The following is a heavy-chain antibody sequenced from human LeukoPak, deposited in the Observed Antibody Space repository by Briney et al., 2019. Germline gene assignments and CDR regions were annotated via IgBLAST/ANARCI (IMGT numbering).Heavy chain of an antibody. CDR3: AKELVRGVSYYYYMDV. J-gene: IGHJ6*03. CDR1: GFSFTSFS. Sequence: PGGSLRLSCAASGFSFTSFSIHWVRQTPDKGLEWLAVISFDGTTKYYADSVKGRFTISRDNSKNTLYLQMNSLRAEDTAVYYCAKELVRGVSYYYYMDVWGKGTTVTISS. D-gene: IGHD3-10*01. V-gene: IGHV3-30*04. CDR2: ISFDGTTK.